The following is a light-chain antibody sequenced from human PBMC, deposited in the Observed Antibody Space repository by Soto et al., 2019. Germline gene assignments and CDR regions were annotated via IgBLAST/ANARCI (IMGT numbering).Light chain of an antibody. CDR2: EVS. J-gene: IGLJ1*01. Sequence: QSALTQPASVSGSPGQSITISCTGTSSDVGGYHYVSWYQQHPGKAPKLMIYEVSNRPSGVSNRFSGSKSGNTASLTISGLQAEDEADYYCSSYISSSAYVFGTGTKLTVL. CDR1: SSDVGGYHY. V-gene: IGLV2-14*01. CDR3: SSYISSSAYV.